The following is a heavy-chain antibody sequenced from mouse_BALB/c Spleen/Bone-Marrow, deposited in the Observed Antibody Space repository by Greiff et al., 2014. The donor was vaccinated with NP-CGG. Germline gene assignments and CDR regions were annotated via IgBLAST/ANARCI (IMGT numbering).Heavy chain of an antibody. J-gene: IGHJ2*01. D-gene: IGHD1-1*01. CDR1: GYAFSSSW. CDR3: ARDYYGSSYDY. V-gene: IGHV1-82*01. Sequence: LQESGPELVKPGASVRISCKASGYAFSSSWMNWVKQRPGQGLEWIGRIYPGGGDTNYNGKFKGKATLTADKSSSTAYMQLSSLTSVDSAVYFCARDYYGSSYDYWGQGTTLTVSS. CDR2: IYPGGGDT.